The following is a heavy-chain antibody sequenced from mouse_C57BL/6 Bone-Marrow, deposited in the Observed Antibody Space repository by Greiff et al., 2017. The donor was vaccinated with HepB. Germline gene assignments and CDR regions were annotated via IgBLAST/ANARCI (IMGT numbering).Heavy chain of an antibody. D-gene: IGHD1-1*01. CDR3: ARHWSGSSLYFDY. CDR2: INPSTGGT. V-gene: IGHV1-42*01. CDR1: GYSFTGYY. J-gene: IGHJ2*01. Sequence: EVQRVESGPELVKPGASVKISCKASGYSFTGYYMNWVKQSPEKSLEWIGEINPSTGGTTYNQKFKAKATLTVDKSSSTAYMQLKSLTSEDSAVYYCARHWSGSSLYFDYWGQGTTLTVSS.